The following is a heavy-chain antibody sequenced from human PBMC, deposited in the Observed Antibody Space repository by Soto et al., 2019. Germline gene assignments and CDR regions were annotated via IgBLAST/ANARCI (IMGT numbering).Heavy chain of an antibody. CDR1: GGSISSGDYY. J-gene: IGHJ6*02. CDR2: IYYSGST. CDR3: ARLSFLMVRGVIIADYYYYGMDV. Sequence: PSETLSLTCTVSGGSISSGDYYWSWIRQPPGKGLEWIGYIYYSGSTYYNPSLKSRITISVDTSKNQFYLKLSSVTAADTAVYNCARLSFLMVRGVIIADYYYYGMDVWGQGTTVTVSS. D-gene: IGHD3-10*01. V-gene: IGHV4-30-4*01.